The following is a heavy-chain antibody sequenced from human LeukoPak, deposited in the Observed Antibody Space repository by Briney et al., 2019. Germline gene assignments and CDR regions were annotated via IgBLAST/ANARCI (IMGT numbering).Heavy chain of an antibody. Sequence: GGSLRLSCAASGFTVSSNYMSWVRQAPGKGLEWLSVIYSGGSTYYADSVKGRFTISRDNSKNTLYLQMNSLRAEDTAVYYCAKDAIVGATTWRGAYFDYWGQGTLVTVSS. CDR2: IYSGGST. V-gene: IGHV3-53*05. CDR3: AKDAIVGATTWRGAYFDY. J-gene: IGHJ4*02. D-gene: IGHD1-26*01. CDR1: GFTVSSNY.